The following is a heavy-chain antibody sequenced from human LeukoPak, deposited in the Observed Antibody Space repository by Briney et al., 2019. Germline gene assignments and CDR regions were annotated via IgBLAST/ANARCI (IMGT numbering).Heavy chain of an antibody. CDR1: GFNFNNYN. J-gene: IGHJ4*02. D-gene: IGHD3-10*01. Sequence: PGGSLRLSCAASGFNFNNYNMNWVRQAPGKGLEWVSYITLSSSSIYYADSVKGRFTISRDNAKNSLYLQMNSLRADDTAVYYCARTPTITMVRGVIITNNIPTYYFDYWGQGTLVTVSS. V-gene: IGHV3-21*05. CDR3: ARTPTITMVRGVIITNNIPTYYFDY. CDR2: ITLSSSSI.